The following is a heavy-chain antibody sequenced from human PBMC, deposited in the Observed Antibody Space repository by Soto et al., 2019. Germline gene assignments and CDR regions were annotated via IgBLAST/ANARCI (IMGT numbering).Heavy chain of an antibody. D-gene: IGHD1-26*01. CDR2: ISYSGSP. Sequence: SYTPAISCTVSGVSVSRDYQWIWIRQPPGKGLEWIGHISYSGSPYYHPSLRSRLSISVDTSKNQFSLKVKSVTAADTAVYYCARAWDFWGQGTLVTVSS. CDR1: GVSVSRDYQ. J-gene: IGHJ1*01. CDR3: ARAWDF. V-gene: IGHV4-30-4*02.